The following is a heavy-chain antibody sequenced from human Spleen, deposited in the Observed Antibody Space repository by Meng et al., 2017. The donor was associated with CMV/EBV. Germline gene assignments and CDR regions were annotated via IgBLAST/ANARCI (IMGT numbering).Heavy chain of an antibody. V-gene: IGHV3-73*01. Sequence: GESLKISCAASGFTFSSYSMNWVRQGSGKGLEWVGRVRNKANRYATAYSPSVEGRFTVSRDDSKNTAYLQMNNLKPDDTALYYCTRWVSGTAVNFDVWGQGTLVTVSS. CDR2: VRNKANRYAT. J-gene: IGHJ4*02. CDR3: TRWVSGTAVNFDV. CDR1: GFTFSSYS. D-gene: IGHD1-7*01.